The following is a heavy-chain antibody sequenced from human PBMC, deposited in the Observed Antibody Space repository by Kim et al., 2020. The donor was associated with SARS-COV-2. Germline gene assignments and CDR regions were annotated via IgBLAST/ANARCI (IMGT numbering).Heavy chain of an antibody. V-gene: IGHV3-21*01. CDR1: GFTFSSYS. J-gene: IGHJ6*02. D-gene: IGHD5-12*01. CDR3: ARDQRDGYRSRPNYYYGMDV. Sequence: GGSLRLSCAASGFTFSSYSMNWVRQAPGKGLEWVSSISSSSSYIYYADSVKGRFTISRDNAKNSLYLQMNSLRAEDTAVYYCARDQRDGYRSRPNYYYGMDVWGQGTTVTVSS. CDR2: ISSSSSYI.